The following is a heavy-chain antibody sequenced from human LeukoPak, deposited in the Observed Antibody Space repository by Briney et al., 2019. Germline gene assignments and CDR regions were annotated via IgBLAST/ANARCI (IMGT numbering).Heavy chain of an antibody. Sequence: GSSVKVSCKASGYTFTSYGISWVRQAPGQGREWMGWISAYNGNTNYAQKLQGRVTMTTDTSTSTAYMELRSLRSDDTAVYYCARKLDYDWFDPWGQGTLVTVSS. CDR2: ISAYNGNT. CDR1: GYTFTSYG. V-gene: IGHV1-18*04. CDR3: ARKLDYDWFDP. J-gene: IGHJ5*02. D-gene: IGHD3/OR15-3a*01.